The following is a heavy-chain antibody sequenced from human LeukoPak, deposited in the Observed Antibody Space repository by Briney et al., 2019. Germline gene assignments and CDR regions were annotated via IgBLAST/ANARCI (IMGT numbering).Heavy chain of an antibody. CDR2: IYYSGST. V-gene: IGHV4-31*03. Sequence: SETLSLTCTVSGGSISSGGYYWSWIRRHPGKGLEWIGYIYYSGSTYYNPSLKSRVTISVDTSKNQFSLKLSSVTAADTAVYYCAREAAAGTVDYWGQGTLVTVSS. CDR3: AREAAAGTVDY. J-gene: IGHJ4*02. CDR1: GGSISSGGYY. D-gene: IGHD6-13*01.